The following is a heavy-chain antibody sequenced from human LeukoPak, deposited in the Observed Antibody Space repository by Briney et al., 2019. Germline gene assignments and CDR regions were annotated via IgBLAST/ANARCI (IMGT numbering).Heavy chain of an antibody. Sequence: GGSLRLSCAASGFTFSNYALTWVRQDPGKRLEWVSTISGPATTTYYADSVKGRFTISRDNSKNMVYLQMSSLRVDDTAIYYCAKPGGPGIAARGAFNVWGQGTMVAVSS. V-gene: IGHV3-23*01. J-gene: IGHJ3*01. CDR3: AKPGGPGIAARGAFNV. CDR2: ISGPATTT. D-gene: IGHD6-25*01. CDR1: GFTFSNYA.